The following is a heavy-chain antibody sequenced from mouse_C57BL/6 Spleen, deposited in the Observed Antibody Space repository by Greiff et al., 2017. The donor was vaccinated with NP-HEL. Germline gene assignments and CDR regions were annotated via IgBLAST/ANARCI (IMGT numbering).Heavy chain of an antibody. CDR2: INPSTGGT. CDR3: ARGSSWFAY. D-gene: IGHD1-1*01. J-gene: IGHJ3*01. CDR1: GYSFTGYY. V-gene: IGHV1-42*01. Sequence: VQLQQSGAELMKPGASVKISCKASGYSFTGYYMNWVKQSPEKSLEWIGEINPSTGGTTYNQKFKAKATLTVDKSSSTAYMQLKSLTSEDSAVDYCARGSSWFAYWGQGTLVTVSA.